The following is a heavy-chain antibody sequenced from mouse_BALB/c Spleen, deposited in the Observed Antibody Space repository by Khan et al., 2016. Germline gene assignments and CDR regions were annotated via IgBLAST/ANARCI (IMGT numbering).Heavy chain of an antibody. D-gene: IGHD2-4*01. CDR1: GFNIKDTY. CDR3: VRSPYDYGVGFTY. CDR2: IDPANGNT. Sequence: VQLQQSGAELVKPGASVKLSCTASGFNIKDTYMHWVKQRPEQGLEWIGRIDPANGNTKYDPKFQGQATITADTSSNTAYLQLSSLPSEDTVVYYGVRSPYDYGVGFTYWGQGTLVTVSA. V-gene: IGHV14-3*02. J-gene: IGHJ3*01.